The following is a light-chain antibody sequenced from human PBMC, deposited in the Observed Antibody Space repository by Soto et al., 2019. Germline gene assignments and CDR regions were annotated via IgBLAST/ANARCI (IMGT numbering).Light chain of an antibody. J-gene: IGLJ1*01. CDR1: SSNVGGYNY. CDR3: SSYTSSTTEV. CDR2: DVS. Sequence: QSVLTQPASVSGSPGQSITISCTGTSSNVGGYNYVSWYQQHPGKAPKLMIYDVSSRPSGVSYRFSGSKSGNTASLTISGLQAEDEADYYCSSYTSSTTEVFGTGTKVTVL. V-gene: IGLV2-14*01.